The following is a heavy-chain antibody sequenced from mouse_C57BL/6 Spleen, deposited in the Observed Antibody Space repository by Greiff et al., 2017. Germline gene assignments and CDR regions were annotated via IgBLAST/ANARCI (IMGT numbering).Heavy chain of an antibody. CDR3: ARRGGLYWYFDV. Sequence: EVQVVESEGGLVQPGSSMKLSCTASGFTFSDYYMAWVRQVPEKGLEWVANINYDGSSTYYLDSLKSRFIISRDNAKNILYLQMSSLKSEDTATYYCARRGGLYWYFDVWGTGTTVTVSS. CDR2: INYDGSST. J-gene: IGHJ1*03. CDR1: GFTFSDYY. V-gene: IGHV5-16*01.